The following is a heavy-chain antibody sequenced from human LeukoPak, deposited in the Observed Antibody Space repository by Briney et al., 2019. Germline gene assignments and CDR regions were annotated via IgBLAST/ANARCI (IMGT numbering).Heavy chain of an antibody. CDR3: ARTVKYSYGYSFFDY. Sequence: PSETLSLTCAVYGGSFSGYYWSWIRQPPGKGLEWIGEINHSGSTNYNPSLKSRVTISVDTSKNQSSLKLSSVTAADTAVYYCARTVKYSYGYSFFDYWGQGTLVTVSS. J-gene: IGHJ4*02. V-gene: IGHV4-34*01. CDR2: INHSGST. D-gene: IGHD5-18*01. CDR1: GGSFSGYY.